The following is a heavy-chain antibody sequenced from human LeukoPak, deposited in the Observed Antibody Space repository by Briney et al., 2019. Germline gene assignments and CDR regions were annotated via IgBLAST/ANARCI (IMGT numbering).Heavy chain of an antibody. Sequence: SETLSLTCTVSGGSTSSSHYYWGWIRQPPGKGLEWIGTIYYSGSTYYNPSLKSRVTMSVDTSKNQFSLKLNSVTAADTAAYYCARLMYSGSYCLGFDYWGQGTLVTVSS. CDR3: ARLMYSGSYCLGFDY. V-gene: IGHV4-39*01. D-gene: IGHD1-26*01. CDR1: GGSTSSSHYY. CDR2: IYYSGST. J-gene: IGHJ4*02.